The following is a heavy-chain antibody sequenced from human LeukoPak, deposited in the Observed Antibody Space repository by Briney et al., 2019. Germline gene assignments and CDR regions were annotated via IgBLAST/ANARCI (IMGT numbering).Heavy chain of an antibody. CDR2: ISDGGSDT. V-gene: IGHV3-23*01. CDR3: AEALYGDYGRFDY. D-gene: IGHD4-17*01. J-gene: IGHJ4*02. Sequence: GGSLRLSCAASGFTFSTYAMSWVRQAPGKGLDWVSTISDGGSDTHYADSVKGRFTISRDDSKNTLYLQMNSLSAENTAVYYCAEALYGDYGRFDYWGQGTLVTVSS. CDR1: GFTFSTYA.